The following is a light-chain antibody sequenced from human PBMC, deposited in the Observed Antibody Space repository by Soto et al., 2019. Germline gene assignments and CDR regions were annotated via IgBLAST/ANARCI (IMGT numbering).Light chain of an antibody. CDR3: RSQGGSGAYV. J-gene: IGLJ1*01. V-gene: IGLV2-23*02. CDR1: SSDVGNFNL. CDR2: EVT. Sequence: QSVLTQPASVSGSPGQSITISCTGTSSDVGNFNLVSWYQRHPDKAPKLMIYEVTKRPAGVSNRFSASKSGNTAPLTISGLQSEYEADYYCRSQGGSGAYVFGNGTKLTVL.